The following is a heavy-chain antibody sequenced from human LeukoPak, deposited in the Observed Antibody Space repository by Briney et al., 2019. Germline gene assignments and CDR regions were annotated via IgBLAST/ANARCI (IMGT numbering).Heavy chain of an antibody. CDR3: ARGYVVAARPNYYYGMDV. Sequence: GASVKVSCKASGYTFTRYDINWVRQATGQGLEWMGWMNPNSGNTGYAQKFQGRVTMTRNTSISTAYMELSSLRSEDTAVYYCARGYVVAARPNYYYGMDVWGQGTTVTVSS. CDR1: GYTFTRYD. J-gene: IGHJ6*02. CDR2: MNPNSGNT. D-gene: IGHD6-6*01. V-gene: IGHV1-8*01.